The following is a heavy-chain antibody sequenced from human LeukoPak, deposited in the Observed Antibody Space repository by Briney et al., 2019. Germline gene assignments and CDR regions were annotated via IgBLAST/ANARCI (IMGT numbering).Heavy chain of an antibody. V-gene: IGHV4-34*01. CDR1: GGSFSDYY. CDR3: ARGEGVGATIPY. CDR2: INHSGST. Sequence: PSETLPLTCAIYGGSFSDYYWSWIRQPPEKGLEWIGEINHSGSTNYNPSLKSRVTISVDTSKDQFSLRLSSVTAADTAVYYCARGEGVGATIPYCGQGTLVTVSS. D-gene: IGHD1-26*01. J-gene: IGHJ4*02.